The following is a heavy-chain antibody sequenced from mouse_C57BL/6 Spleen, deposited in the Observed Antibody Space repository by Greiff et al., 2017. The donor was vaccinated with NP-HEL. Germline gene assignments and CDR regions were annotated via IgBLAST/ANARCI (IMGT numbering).Heavy chain of an antibody. CDR1: GYTFTSYW. CDR3: ARGDAYYYVSSAAWFAY. D-gene: IGHD1-1*01. V-gene: IGHV1-72*01. Sequence: QVQLQQPGAELVKPGASVKLSCKASGYTFTSYWMHWVKQRPGRGLEWIGRIDPNSGGTKYNEKFKSKATRTVDKPSSTACMQLSSLTSEDSAVYYGARGDAYYYVSSAAWFAYWGQGTLVTVSA. J-gene: IGHJ3*01. CDR2: IDPNSGGT.